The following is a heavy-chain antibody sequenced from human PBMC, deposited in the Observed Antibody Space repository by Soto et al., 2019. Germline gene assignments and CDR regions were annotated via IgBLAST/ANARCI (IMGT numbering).Heavy chain of an antibody. Sequence: PGGSLRLSCAASGFTFSSYSMNWVRQAPGKGLEWVSYISSSSTIYYADSVKGRFTISRDNAKNSLYLQMNSLRDEDTAVYYCARDLAAMVKNYYYGMDVWGQGTTVTVSS. J-gene: IGHJ6*02. D-gene: IGHD5-18*01. CDR2: ISSSSTI. V-gene: IGHV3-48*02. CDR1: GFTFSSYS. CDR3: ARDLAAMVKNYYYGMDV.